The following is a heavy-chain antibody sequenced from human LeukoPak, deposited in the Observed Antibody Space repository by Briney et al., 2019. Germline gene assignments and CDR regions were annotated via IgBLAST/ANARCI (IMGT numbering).Heavy chain of an antibody. D-gene: IGHD5-12*01. CDR3: ARGRGYSGYDWDY. Sequence: GGSLRLSCAASGFTFSSYEMHWVRQAPGKGLEWVSYISSSDSTIYYADSVKGRFTISRDNAKNSLYLQMNSLRAEDTAVYYCARGRGYSGYDWDYWGQGTLVTVSS. V-gene: IGHV3-48*03. CDR1: GFTFSSYE. CDR2: ISSSDSTI. J-gene: IGHJ4*02.